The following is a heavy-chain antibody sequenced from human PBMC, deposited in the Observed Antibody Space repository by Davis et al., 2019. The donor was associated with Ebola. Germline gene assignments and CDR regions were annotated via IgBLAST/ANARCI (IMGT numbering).Heavy chain of an antibody. CDR1: GGSISSSSYY. Sequence: MPSETLSPTCTVSGGSISSSSYYWGWIRQPPGKGLEWIGSIYYSGSTYYNPSLKSRVTISVDTSKNQFSLKLSSVTAADTAVYYCARVGDFWSGYNSLDPWGQGTLVTVSS. V-gene: IGHV4-39*01. CDR2: IYYSGST. CDR3: ARVGDFWSGYNSLDP. D-gene: IGHD3-3*01. J-gene: IGHJ5*02.